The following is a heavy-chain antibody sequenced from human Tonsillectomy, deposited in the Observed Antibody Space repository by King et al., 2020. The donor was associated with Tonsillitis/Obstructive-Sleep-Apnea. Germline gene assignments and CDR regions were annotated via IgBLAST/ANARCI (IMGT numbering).Heavy chain of an antibody. CDR3: ARQNDDSSGYYFSAFDI. V-gene: IGHV5-51*01. J-gene: IGHJ3*02. CDR1: GYSFTSHW. Sequence: QLVQSGAEVKKPGESLKISCKGSGYSFTSHWIGWVRQMPGKGLEWMGIIYPGDSDTRYSPSFQGQVIISADKSISTAYLQWSSLTASDTAMYYCARQNDDSSGYYFSAFDIWGQGTMVTVSS. CDR2: IYPGDSDT. D-gene: IGHD3-22*01.